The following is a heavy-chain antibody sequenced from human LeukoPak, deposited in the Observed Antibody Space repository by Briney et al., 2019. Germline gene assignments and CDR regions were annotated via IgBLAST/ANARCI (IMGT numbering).Heavy chain of an antibody. CDR2: IIPIFGTA. D-gene: IGHD6-13*01. CDR1: GGTFSGYA. J-gene: IGHJ6*04. Sequence: SVKVSCKASGGTFSGYAITWVRQAPGQGLEWMGGIIPIFGTANYAQKFQGGVTITADESTSTAYMELSSLRSEDTAVYYCARSADSSSGYYYYGMDVWGKGTTATVSS. V-gene: IGHV1-69*13. CDR3: ARSADSSSGYYYYGMDV.